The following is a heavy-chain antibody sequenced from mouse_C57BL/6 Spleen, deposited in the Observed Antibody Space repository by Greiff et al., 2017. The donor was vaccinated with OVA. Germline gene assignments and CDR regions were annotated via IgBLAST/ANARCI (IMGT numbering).Heavy chain of an antibody. J-gene: IGHJ2*01. CDR2: IDPKDGVT. CDR3: TTNYYYGSSPEY. Sequence: VQLKESGAELVRPGASVKLSCTASGFNIKDYYMHLVKQRPEQGLEWIGRIDPKDGVTEYAPKFQGKATMTADTSSNTAYLQLSSLTSEDTAVYYCTTNYYYGSSPEYWGQGTTLTVSS. D-gene: IGHD1-1*01. CDR1: GFNIKDYY. V-gene: IGHV14-1*01.